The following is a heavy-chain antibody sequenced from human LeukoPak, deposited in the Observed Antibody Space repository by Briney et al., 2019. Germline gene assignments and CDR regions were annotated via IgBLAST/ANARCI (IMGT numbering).Heavy chain of an antibody. CDR2: IYYSGST. CDR1: GGSFSGYY. V-gene: IGHV4-59*01. D-gene: IGHD3-22*01. Sequence: SETLSLTCAVYGGSFSGYYWSWIRQPPGKGLEWIGYIYYSGSTNYNPSLKSRVTISVDTSKNQFSLKLSSVTAADTAVYYCARTPYDSSGYVFDYWGQGTLVTVSS. CDR3: ARTPYDSSGYVFDY. J-gene: IGHJ4*02.